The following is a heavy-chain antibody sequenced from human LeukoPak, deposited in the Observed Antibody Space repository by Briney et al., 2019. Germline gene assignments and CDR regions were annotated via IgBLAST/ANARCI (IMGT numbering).Heavy chain of an antibody. Sequence: ASVKVSCKASGYTFTIYGISWVRQAPGQGLEWMGWISAYNGNTNYAQKLQGRVTMTTDTSTSTAYMELRSLRSDDTAVYYCARLVVPAAKNDAFDIWGQGTMVTVSS. CDR3: ARLVVPAAKNDAFDI. V-gene: IGHV1-18*01. CDR2: ISAYNGNT. J-gene: IGHJ3*02. CDR1: GYTFTIYG. D-gene: IGHD2-2*01.